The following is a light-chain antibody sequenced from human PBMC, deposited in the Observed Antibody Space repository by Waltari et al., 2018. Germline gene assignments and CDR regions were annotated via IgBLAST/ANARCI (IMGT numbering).Light chain of an antibody. CDR3: SSYEGSNNFVI. V-gene: IGLV2-8*01. CDR1: SSDVGGYNY. Sequence: QSALTPPPSASGSPGTSVTISLTGPSSDVGGYNYVPWYQKHPGKAPKLMIYEVSTRPSGVPDRFSGSKSGNTASLTVSGLQAEDEADYYCSSYEGSNNFVIFGGGTKLTVL. CDR2: EVS. J-gene: IGLJ2*01.